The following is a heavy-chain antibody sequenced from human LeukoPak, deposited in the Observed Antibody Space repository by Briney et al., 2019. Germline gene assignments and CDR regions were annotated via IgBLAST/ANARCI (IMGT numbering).Heavy chain of an antibody. V-gene: IGHV1-2*02. CDR3: ASSRGTMYDFWSGPRDY. Sequence: ASVKVSCKASGYTFTGYYMHWVRQAHGQGLEWMGWINPNSGGTNYAQKFQGRVTMTRDTSISEAYMELSRLRSDDTAVYYCASSRGTMYDFWSGPRDYWGQGTLVTVSS. D-gene: IGHD3-3*01. CDR1: GYTFTGYY. CDR2: INPNSGGT. J-gene: IGHJ4*02.